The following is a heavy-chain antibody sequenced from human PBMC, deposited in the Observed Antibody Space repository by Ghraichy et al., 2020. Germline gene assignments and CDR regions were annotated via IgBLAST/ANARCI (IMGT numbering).Heavy chain of an antibody. D-gene: IGHD3-3*01. CDR1: GGSIRSFY. CDR2: IHASGST. CDR3: ATTYFDFWSGPSIDS. J-gene: IGHJ4*02. V-gene: IGHV4-4*07. Sequence: TLSLTCTVSGGSIRSFYWSWIRQPAGKGLEWIGRIHASGSTNYNPSLKSRINLSLDTSKNQFSLRVSSVTAADTAVYYCATTYFDFWSGPSIDSWGQGTLVIVSS.